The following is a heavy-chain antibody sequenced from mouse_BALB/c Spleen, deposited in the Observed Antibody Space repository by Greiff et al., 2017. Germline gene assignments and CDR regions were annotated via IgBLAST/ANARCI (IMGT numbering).Heavy chain of an antibody. V-gene: IGHV1S81*02. D-gene: IGHD2-1*01. CDR3: TRSGYYGNLYYAMDD. CDR1: GYTFTSYY. Sequence: QVQLQQSGAELVKPGASVKLSCKASGYTFTSYYMYWVKQRPGQGLEWIGEINPSNGGTNFNEKFKSKATLTVDKSSSTAYMQLSSLTSEDSAVYYCTRSGYYGNLYYAMDDWGQGTSVTVSS. CDR2: INPSNGGT. J-gene: IGHJ4*01.